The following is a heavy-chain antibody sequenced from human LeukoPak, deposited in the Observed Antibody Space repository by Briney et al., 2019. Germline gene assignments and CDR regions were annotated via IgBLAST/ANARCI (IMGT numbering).Heavy chain of an antibody. Sequence: PSGTLSLTCAVSGGSIMTTNWWSWVRQPPGKGLEWIGEVHLNGATNYNPSLESRVSMSIDKSKNQLSLKLTSVTAADTATYFCTREGGAFSPLGFWGQGTLVTVSS. V-gene: IGHV4-4*02. J-gene: IGHJ1*01. D-gene: IGHD1-26*01. CDR3: TREGGAFSPLGF. CDR2: VHLNGAT. CDR1: GGSIMTTNW.